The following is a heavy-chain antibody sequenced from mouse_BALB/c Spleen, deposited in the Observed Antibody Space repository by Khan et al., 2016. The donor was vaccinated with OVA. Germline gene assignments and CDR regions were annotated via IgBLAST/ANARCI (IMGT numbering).Heavy chain of an antibody. J-gene: IGHJ3*01. V-gene: IGHV1-4*01. CDR3: AREGAYYRSDGWFAY. CDR2: IIPTNDYT. CDR1: GYTFTTYT. D-gene: IGHD2-14*01. Sequence: QVQLQQSGAELARPGASVKMSCKASGYTFTTYTMLWVKQRPGQGLEWIGYIIPTNDYTNYNQKFKDRATLTADKSSSTAYMQLSSLTSEDSALYYCAREGAYYRSDGWFAYWGQGTLVTVSA.